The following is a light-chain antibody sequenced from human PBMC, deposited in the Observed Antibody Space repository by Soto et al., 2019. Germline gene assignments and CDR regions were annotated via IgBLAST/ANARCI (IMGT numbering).Light chain of an antibody. CDR1: QTINSAY. CDR3: QRYDNSPRYT. Sequence: EIVLTQSPGTLSLSPGETATLSCRASQTINSAYIAWYQQKPAQPPRLLIYSASRRASGIPDRFSGSGSGTDFTLTISRLEPDDFAVYYCQRYDNSPRYTFAQGTRVDIK. CDR2: SAS. J-gene: IGKJ2*01. V-gene: IGKV3-20*01.